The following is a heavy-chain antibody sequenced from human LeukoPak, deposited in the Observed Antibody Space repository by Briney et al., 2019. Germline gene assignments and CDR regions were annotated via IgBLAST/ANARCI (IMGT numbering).Heavy chain of an antibody. CDR1: GFTFSNFG. D-gene: IGHD2-15*01. J-gene: IGHJ4*02. CDR2: ISYDGNNK. Sequence: GGSLRLSCAASGFTFSNFGIHWVRQAPGKGLEWVAVISYDGNNKYYADSVKGRFTISRDNSKNTLFLQMNSLRTEDTAVYYCAKGVDYCSGGSCPADYWGPGTLVTVSS. V-gene: IGHV3-30*18. CDR3: AKGVDYCSGGSCPADY.